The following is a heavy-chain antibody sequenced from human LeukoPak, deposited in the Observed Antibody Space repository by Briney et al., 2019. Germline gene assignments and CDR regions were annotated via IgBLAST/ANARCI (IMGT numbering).Heavy chain of an antibody. CDR3: ARVFPVYYYDSSGYYSF. J-gene: IGHJ4*02. V-gene: IGHV3-74*01. D-gene: IGHD3-22*01. Sequence: GGSLRLSCAASGFTFSSYWMHWVRQAPGKGLVWVSRINSDGSSTSYADSVKGRFTISRDNAKNTLYLQMNSLRAEDTAVYYCARVFPVYYYDSSGYYSFGGQGTLVTASS. CDR2: INSDGSST. CDR1: GFTFSSYW.